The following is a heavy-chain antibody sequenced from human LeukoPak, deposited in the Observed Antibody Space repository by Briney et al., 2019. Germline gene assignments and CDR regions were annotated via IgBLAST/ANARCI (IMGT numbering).Heavy chain of an antibody. D-gene: IGHD2-2*01. CDR1: GFIIRSYP. CDR3: ARGQPAGSTDY. V-gene: IGHV3-64*01. CDR2: ISPDGDTT. Sequence: GGSLRLSCAVSGFIIRSYPMHWVRQAPGKGLEYVSVISPDGDTTYYTSSVKGRFTISRDNSKNTLFLQMGSLRDEDTAVYYCARGQPAGSTDYWGQGTLVTVSS. J-gene: IGHJ4*02.